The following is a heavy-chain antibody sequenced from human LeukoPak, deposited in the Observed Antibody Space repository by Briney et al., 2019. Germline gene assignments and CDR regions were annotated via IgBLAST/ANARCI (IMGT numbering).Heavy chain of an antibody. CDR3: ARANALYCSSTSCLFDY. D-gene: IGHD2-2*01. CDR2: INPNSGGT. Sequence: ASVKVSCKASGYTFTGYYMHWVRQAPGQGLEWMAWINPNSGGTYYAQNFHDRITMTRDTSISTAYMELSRLKSDDTAIYYCARANALYCSSTSCLFDYWGQGTLVTVSS. CDR1: GYTFTGYY. J-gene: IGHJ4*02. V-gene: IGHV1-2*02.